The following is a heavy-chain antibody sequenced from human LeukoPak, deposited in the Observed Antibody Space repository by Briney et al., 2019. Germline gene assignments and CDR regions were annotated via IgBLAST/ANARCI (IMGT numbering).Heavy chain of an antibody. CDR2: ISYSGST. J-gene: IGHJ4*02. Sequence: SETLSLTCSVSGGSITVYYWNWIRQSPGKGPEWIGSISYSGSTNYNPSLKSRVTISIDTSKNRFSLKVSSVIAADTAMYYCARGGSRSYTSSTLDYWGQGTLATVSS. CDR3: ARGGSRSYTSSTLDY. CDR1: GGSITVYY. V-gene: IGHV4-59*12. D-gene: IGHD6-6*01.